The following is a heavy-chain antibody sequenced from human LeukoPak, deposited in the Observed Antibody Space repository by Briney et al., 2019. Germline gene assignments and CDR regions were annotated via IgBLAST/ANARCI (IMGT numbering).Heavy chain of an antibody. J-gene: IGHJ3*02. Sequence: SETLSLTCAVSDDSFSSHYWTWIRQPPGKGLEWIGYISYNGSTNYNPSLKSRVTISIDTSRNQFSLRLSSATAADTAVYYCARDLVTVTKGFDIWGQGTMVSVSS. CDR3: ARDLVTVTKGFDI. CDR1: DDSFSSHY. V-gene: IGHV4-59*11. CDR2: ISYNGST. D-gene: IGHD4-17*01.